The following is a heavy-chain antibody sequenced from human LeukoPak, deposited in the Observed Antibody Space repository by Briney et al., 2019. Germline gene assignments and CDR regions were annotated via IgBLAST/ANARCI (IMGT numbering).Heavy chain of an antibody. CDR1: GFTFNSYW. D-gene: IGHD2-8*01. CDR2: IKQDGNKK. V-gene: IGHV3-7*03. J-gene: IGHJ3*02. Sequence: PGGSLRLSCAASGFTFNSYWMAWVRQAPGKGLEWVANIKQDGNKKYYVDSVKGRFTISRDNAKNSLYLHMNSLRAEDTAIYYCVRDSYYAFDIWGQGTVVAVSS. CDR3: VRDSYYAFDI.